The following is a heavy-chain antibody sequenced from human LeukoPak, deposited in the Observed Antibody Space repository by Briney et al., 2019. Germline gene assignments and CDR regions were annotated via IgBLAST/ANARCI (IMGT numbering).Heavy chain of an antibody. D-gene: IGHD6-19*01. CDR2: IYYSGST. CDR1: GGSISSGDYY. CDR3: ASGSPRGWSIDY. Sequence: SETLSLTCTVSGGSISSGDYYWSWIRQPPGKGLEWFGYIYYSGSTYYNPSLKSRVTISVDTSKNQFSLTLRSVTAAETAVYYCASGSPRGWSIDYWGQGTLVTVSS. J-gene: IGHJ4*02. V-gene: IGHV4-30-4*01.